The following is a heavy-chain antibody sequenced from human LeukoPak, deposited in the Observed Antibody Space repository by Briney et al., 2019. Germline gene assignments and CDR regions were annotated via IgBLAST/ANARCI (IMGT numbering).Heavy chain of an antibody. D-gene: IGHD2-8*01. CDR3: ARGYCTNGVCLGWFDP. CDR1: GGSFSGYY. CDR2: INHSGST. Sequence: SETLSLTCAVYGGSFSGYYWSWIRQPPGKGLEGIGEINHSGSTNYNPSLKSRVTISVDTSKNQFSLKLSSVTAADTAVYYCARGYCTNGVCLGWFDPWGQGTLVTVSS. V-gene: IGHV4-34*01. J-gene: IGHJ5*02.